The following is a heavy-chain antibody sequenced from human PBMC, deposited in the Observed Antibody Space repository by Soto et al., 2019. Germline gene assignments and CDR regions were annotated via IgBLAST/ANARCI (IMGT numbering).Heavy chain of an antibody. Sequence: GASVKVSCKASGYTFATYAIHWVRQAPGQRLEWMGGINPSNGDTDHAQKFQGRITITADESASTAYMELSSLRSEDTAVYYCARGRITISQPPYFDYWGQGTLVTVSS. CDR3: ARGRITISQPPYFDY. CDR2: INPSNGDT. J-gene: IGHJ4*02. D-gene: IGHD3-9*01. V-gene: IGHV1-3*01. CDR1: GYTFATYA.